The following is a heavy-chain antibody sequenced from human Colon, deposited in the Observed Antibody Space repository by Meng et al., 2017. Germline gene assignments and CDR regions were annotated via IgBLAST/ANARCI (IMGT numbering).Heavy chain of an antibody. J-gene: IGHJ4*02. CDR1: RASFLNAGSQ. D-gene: IGHD3/OR15-3a*01. CDR3: ARDHIGPLDY. Sequence: PSVTLSLFSSLSRASFLNAGSQSPLLRQPPCNDLASIGSASTNYNPALKSRVTISEDTSKNQFSLRLTSVTAADTAVYYCARDHIGPLDYWGQGILVTVSS. CDR2: AST. V-gene: IGHV4-61*08.